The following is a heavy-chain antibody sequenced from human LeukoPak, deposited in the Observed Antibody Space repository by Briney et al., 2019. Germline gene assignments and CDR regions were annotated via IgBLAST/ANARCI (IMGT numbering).Heavy chain of an antibody. CDR1: GYSISSGYY. Sequence: SETLSLTCTVSGYSISSGYYWSWIRQPAGKGLEWIGRISSSGSTNYNPSLKSRVTISVDTSKNQFSLKLSSVTAAHTAVYFCARGPYSYDSSGAFDIWGQGTMVTVSS. J-gene: IGHJ3*02. V-gene: IGHV4-38-2*02. CDR2: ISSSGST. CDR3: ARGPYSYDSSGAFDI. D-gene: IGHD3-22*01.